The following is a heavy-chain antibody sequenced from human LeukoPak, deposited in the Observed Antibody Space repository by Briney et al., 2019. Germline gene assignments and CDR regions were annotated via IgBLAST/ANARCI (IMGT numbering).Heavy chain of an antibody. CDR3: ARARYSSGWYPTLQGIDY. V-gene: IGHV3-48*01. J-gene: IGHJ4*02. D-gene: IGHD6-19*01. CDR2: ITASGTAM. CDR1: GFTFSSYS. Sequence: GGSLRLSCAASGFTFSSYSMNWVRQAPGKGLEWVSHITASGTAMFYADSVKGRFTISRDNAKNSLYLQMNSLRAEDTAVYYCARARYSSGWYPTLQGIDYWGQGTLVTVSS.